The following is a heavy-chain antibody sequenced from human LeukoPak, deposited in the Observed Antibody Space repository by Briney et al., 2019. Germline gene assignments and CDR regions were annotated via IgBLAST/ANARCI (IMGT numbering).Heavy chain of an antibody. CDR1: GGSISSSSYY. V-gene: IGHV4-39*01. CDR3: ARPKPRDYDILTGYYHDAFDI. CDR2: IYYSGST. Sequence: SETLSLTCTVSGGSISSSSYYWGWIRQPPGKGLEWIVSIYYSGSTYYNPSLKSRVTISVDTSKNQFSLKLSSVTAADTAVYYCARPKPRDYDILTGYYHDAFDIWGQGTMVTVSS. J-gene: IGHJ3*02. D-gene: IGHD3-9*01.